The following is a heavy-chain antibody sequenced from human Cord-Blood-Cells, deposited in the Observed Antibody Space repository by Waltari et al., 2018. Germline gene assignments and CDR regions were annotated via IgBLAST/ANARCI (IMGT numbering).Heavy chain of an antibody. CDR1: GGSFSGYY. CDR3: ARGGMVRGVAPYYYYGMDV. J-gene: IGHJ6*02. D-gene: IGHD3-10*01. Sequence: QVQLQQWGAGLLKPSETLSLTCAVYGGSFSGYYWSWIRQPPGKGLEWIGEINHSRSTNYNPSLKSRVTISVDTSKNQFSLKLSSVTAADAAVYYCARGGMVRGVAPYYYYGMDVWGQGTTVTVSS. V-gene: IGHV4-34*01. CDR2: INHSRST.